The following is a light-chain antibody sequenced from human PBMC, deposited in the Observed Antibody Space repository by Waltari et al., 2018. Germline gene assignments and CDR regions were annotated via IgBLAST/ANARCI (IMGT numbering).Light chain of an antibody. CDR3: QQYTSYPLT. Sequence: DIEMTQSPSSLSASVGDRVTSTCRASQVITRWLAWYQQKPGKAPKTLISTISTLQTGVPSRFSGSGSGTEFTLTISSLQPEDFATYYCQQYTSYPLTFGGGTKVEIK. J-gene: IGKJ4*01. CDR2: TIS. CDR1: QVITRW. V-gene: IGKV1D-16*01.